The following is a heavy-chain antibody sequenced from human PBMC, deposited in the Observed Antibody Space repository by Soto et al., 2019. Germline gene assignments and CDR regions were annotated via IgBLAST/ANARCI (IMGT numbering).Heavy chain of an antibody. CDR2: IYPTGST. CDR3: ATGRSEIVPGAMDT. CDR1: GGSFSSYY. V-gene: IGHV4-4*07. J-gene: IGHJ5*02. Sequence: QVQLQESGPGLVKPSETLSLSCTVSGGSFSSYYCNWVRKSAGKGLEWIGRIYPTGSTTYNPSLKSRLTMSVDTSKNQFSLRLTSMPAADTAVYYWATGRSEIVPGAMDTWGQGTLVTVSS. D-gene: IGHD2-2*01.